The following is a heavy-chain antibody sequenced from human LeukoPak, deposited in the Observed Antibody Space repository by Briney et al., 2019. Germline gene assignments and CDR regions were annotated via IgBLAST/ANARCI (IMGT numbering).Heavy chain of an antibody. CDR2: ISSSSSYI. CDR1: GFTFSSYS. D-gene: IGHD6-13*01. V-gene: IGHV3-21*01. J-gene: IGHJ4*02. Sequence: GGSLRLSCAAYGFTFSSYSMNWVRQAPGKGLEWVSSISSSSSYIYYADSVKGRFTISRDNAKNSLYLQMNSLRAEDTAVYYCARDKRLWVYNPSYYFDYWGQGTLVTVSS. CDR3: ARDKRLWVYNPSYYFDY.